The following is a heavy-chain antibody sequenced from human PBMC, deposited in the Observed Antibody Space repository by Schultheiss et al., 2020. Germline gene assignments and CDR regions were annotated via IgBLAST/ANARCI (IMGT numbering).Heavy chain of an antibody. CDR1: GFTFSSYA. Sequence: LKISCAASGFTFSSYAMHWVRQAPGKGLEWVAVISYDGSNKYYADSVKGRFTISRDNSKNTLYLQMNSLRAEDTAVYYCVATGNQGYWGQGTLVTVSS. CDR2: ISYDGSNK. CDR3: VATGNQGY. J-gene: IGHJ4*02. D-gene: IGHD1-1*01. V-gene: IGHV3-30*04.